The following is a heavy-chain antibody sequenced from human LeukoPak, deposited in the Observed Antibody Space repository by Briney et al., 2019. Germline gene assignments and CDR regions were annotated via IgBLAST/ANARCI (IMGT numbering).Heavy chain of an antibody. CDR2: ISAYNGST. CDR1: GYTFTSYG. CDR3: ARDLVNYYDSSGYYY. J-gene: IGHJ4*02. D-gene: IGHD3-22*01. V-gene: IGHV1-18*01. Sequence: GASVKVSCKASGYTFTSYGISWVRQAPGQGLEWMGWISAYNGSTNYAQKLQGRVTMTTDTSTSTAYMELRSLRSDDTAVYYCARDLVNYYDSSGYYYWGQGTLVTVSS.